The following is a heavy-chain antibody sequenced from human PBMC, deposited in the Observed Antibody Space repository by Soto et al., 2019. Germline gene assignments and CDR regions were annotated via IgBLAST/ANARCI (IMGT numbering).Heavy chain of an antibody. Sequence: GASVKVSCKASGYTFTSYAMHWVRQAPGQRLEWMGWINAGNGNTKYSQKFQGRVTITRDTSASTAYMELSSLRSEDTAVYYCARDRFITILGVVLNKYYYYGMDVWGHGTTVTVSS. J-gene: IGHJ6*02. CDR2: INAGNGNT. V-gene: IGHV1-3*01. D-gene: IGHD3-3*01. CDR3: ARDRFITILGVVLNKYYYYGMDV. CDR1: GYTFTSYA.